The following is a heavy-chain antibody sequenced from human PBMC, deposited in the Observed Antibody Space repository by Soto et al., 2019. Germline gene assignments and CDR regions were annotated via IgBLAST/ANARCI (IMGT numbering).Heavy chain of an antibody. CDR1: GFTFSSYA. CDR3: AKGGYDFWSGYYTPPYYYGTDV. CDR2: LSGSGGST. D-gene: IGHD3-3*01. V-gene: IGHV3-23*01. Sequence: GGSLRLSCAASGFTFSSYAMSWVRQAPGKGLEWVSALSGSGGSTYYADPVKGRFTISRDNSKNTLYLQMNSLTAEDTAVYYCAKGGYDFWSGYYTPPYYYGTDVWGKGTTVTVSS. J-gene: IGHJ6*04.